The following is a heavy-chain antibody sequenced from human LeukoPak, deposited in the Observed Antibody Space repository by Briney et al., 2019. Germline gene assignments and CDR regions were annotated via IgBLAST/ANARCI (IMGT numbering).Heavy chain of an antibody. Sequence: SETLSLTCAVYGGSFSGYYWSWIRQPPGKGLEWIGEINHSGSTNYNPSLKSRVTISVDTSKNQFSLKLSSVTAADTAVYYCEGYCSGGSCYYMDVWGKGTTVTVSS. V-gene: IGHV4-34*01. CDR3: EGYCSGGSCYYMDV. D-gene: IGHD2-15*01. CDR1: GGSFSGYY. J-gene: IGHJ6*03. CDR2: INHSGST.